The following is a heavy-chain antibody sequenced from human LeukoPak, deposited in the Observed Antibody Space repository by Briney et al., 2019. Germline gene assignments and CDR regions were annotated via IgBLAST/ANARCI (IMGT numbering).Heavy chain of an antibody. D-gene: IGHD1-26*01. J-gene: IGHJ3*02. CDR3: AKEIRWQLRAFDI. CDR2: INTDGSST. V-gene: IGHV3-74*01. Sequence: QPGGSLRLSCAASGFTFSGYWMHWVRQVPGKGLVWVSRINTDGSSTSYADSVKGRFTISRDNSKNTLYVQMNSLRAEDTAVYYCAKEIRWQLRAFDIWGQGTMVTVSS. CDR1: GFTFSGYW.